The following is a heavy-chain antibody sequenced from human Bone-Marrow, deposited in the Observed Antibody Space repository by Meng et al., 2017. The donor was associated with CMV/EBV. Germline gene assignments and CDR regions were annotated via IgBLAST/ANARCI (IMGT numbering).Heavy chain of an antibody. V-gene: IGHV3-48*04. Sequence: LSLTCAASGFTFSSYSMNWVRQAPGKGLEWVSYISSSSSTIYYADSVKGRFTISRDNAKNSLYLQMNSLRAEDTAVYYCARSRLRDFDYWGQGTLVTCYS. D-gene: IGHD3-16*01. CDR2: ISSSSSTI. CDR1: GFTFSSYS. J-gene: IGHJ4*02. CDR3: ARSRLRDFDY.